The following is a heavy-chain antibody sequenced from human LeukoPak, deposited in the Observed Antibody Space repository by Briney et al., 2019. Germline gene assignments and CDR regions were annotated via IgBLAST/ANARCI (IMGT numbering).Heavy chain of an antibody. Sequence: SETLSLTCTVSGYSISSGYYWGWIRQPPGKGLEWIGSIYHSGSTYYNPSLKSRVTISVDTSKNHFSLKLSSVTAADTAVYYCARHMSVTYDAFDIWGQGTMVTVSS. V-gene: IGHV4-38-2*02. D-gene: IGHD2-21*02. J-gene: IGHJ3*02. CDR1: GYSISSGYY. CDR3: ARHMSVTYDAFDI. CDR2: IYHSGST.